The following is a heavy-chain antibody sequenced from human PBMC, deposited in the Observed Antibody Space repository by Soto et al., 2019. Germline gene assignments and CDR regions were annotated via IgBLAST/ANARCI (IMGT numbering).Heavy chain of an antibody. CDR2: IWYDGSNK. V-gene: IGHV3-33*01. J-gene: IGHJ4*02. CDR1: GFDFSNYG. Sequence: GGSLRLSCAASGFDFSNYGMHWVRQAPGKGLEWVAIIWYDGSNKDYADSVEGRFTISRDNSKNMLYLQMNSLRAEDTAVYYCARAEGVWWYFDYWGQGTLVTVSS. CDR3: ARAEGVWWYFDY. D-gene: IGHD3-10*01.